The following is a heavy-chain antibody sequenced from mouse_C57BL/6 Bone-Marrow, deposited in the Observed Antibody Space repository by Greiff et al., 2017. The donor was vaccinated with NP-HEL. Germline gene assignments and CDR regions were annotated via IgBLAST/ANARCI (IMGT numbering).Heavy chain of an antibody. Sequence: EVMLVESGAELVRPGASVKLSCTASGFNIKDDYMHWVKQRPGQGLEWIGWIDPENGDTEYASKFQGKATITADTSSNTAYLQLSSLTSEDTAVYYCTILDSSGLDYWGQGTTLTVSS. D-gene: IGHD3-2*02. CDR3: TILDSSGLDY. CDR2: IDPENGDT. J-gene: IGHJ2*01. V-gene: IGHV14-4*01. CDR1: GFNIKDDY.